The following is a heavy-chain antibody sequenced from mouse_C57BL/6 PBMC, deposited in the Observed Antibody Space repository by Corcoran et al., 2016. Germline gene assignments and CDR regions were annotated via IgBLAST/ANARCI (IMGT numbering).Heavy chain of an antibody. CDR2: INPNNGGT. J-gene: IGHJ4*01. D-gene: IGHD2-10*02. Sequence: EIQLQQSGPELVKPGASVKIPCKASGYTFTDYNMDWVKQSHGKSLEWIGDINPNNGGTIYNQKFKGKATLTVDKSSSTAYMELRSLTSEDTAVYYCARGGYGNYDYAMDYWGQGTSVTVSS. V-gene: IGHV1-18*01. CDR1: GYTFTDYN. CDR3: ARGGYGNYDYAMDY.